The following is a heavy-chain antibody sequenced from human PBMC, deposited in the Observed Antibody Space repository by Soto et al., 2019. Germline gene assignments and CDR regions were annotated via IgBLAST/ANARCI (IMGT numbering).Heavy chain of an antibody. Sequence: QVQLVESGGGVVQPGRSLRLSCAASGFIFSSYGMHWVRQAPGKGLEWVAAISKDGTNKDYADSVKGRFAISRDQSKNTLYLQMNSLRGEDTAVYYCARPPSDFYYCCDMDVWGQGAPVTVSS. V-gene: IGHV3-30*03. J-gene: IGHJ6*02. D-gene: IGHD3-3*01. CDR3: ARPPSDFYYCCDMDV. CDR1: GFIFSSYG. CDR2: ISKDGTNK.